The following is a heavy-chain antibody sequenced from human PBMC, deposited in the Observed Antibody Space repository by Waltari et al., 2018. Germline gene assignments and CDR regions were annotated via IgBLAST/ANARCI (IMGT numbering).Heavy chain of an antibody. D-gene: IGHD6-13*01. Sequence: QVQLVQSGAEVKKPGSSVKVSCKASGGTFSSYAISWLRQAPGQGLEWMGGIIPIFGTANYAQKVQGRVTITADDSTSTAYMELSSLRSEDTAVYYCATPRTGIAAAGLDYWGQGTLVTVSS. V-gene: IGHV1-69*13. J-gene: IGHJ4*02. CDR3: ATPRTGIAAAGLDY. CDR2: IIPIFGTA. CDR1: GGTFSSYA.